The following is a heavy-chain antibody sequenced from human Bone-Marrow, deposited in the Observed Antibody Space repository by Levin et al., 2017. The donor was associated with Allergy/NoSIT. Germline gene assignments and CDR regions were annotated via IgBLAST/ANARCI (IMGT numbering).Heavy chain of an antibody. CDR2: INHSGST. D-gene: IGHD1-26*01. CDR1: GGSFSGYY. V-gene: IGHV4-34*01. Sequence: SETLSLTCAVYGGSFSGYYWSWIRQPPGKGLEWIGEINHSGSTNYNPSLKSRVTISVDTSKNQFSLKLSSVTAADTAVYYCARGLRGGVQGAPTPAVGYWGQGTLVTVSS. J-gene: IGHJ4*02. CDR3: ARGLRGGVQGAPTPAVGY.